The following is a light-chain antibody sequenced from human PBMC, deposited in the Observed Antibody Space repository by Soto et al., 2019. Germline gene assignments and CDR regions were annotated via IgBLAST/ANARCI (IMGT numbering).Light chain of an antibody. CDR2: AAS. V-gene: IGKV3-20*01. Sequence: EIVLTQYPGTLSLSPGQRATLFCRASQSVSKNYLAWYRQKPGQAPRVLIYAASSRAPGTPDRFSGSGSGTDFTLTISRLEPEDFAVYYCQNYDTSLWTFGQGTKVEIK. J-gene: IGKJ1*01. CDR1: QSVSKNY. CDR3: QNYDTSLWT.